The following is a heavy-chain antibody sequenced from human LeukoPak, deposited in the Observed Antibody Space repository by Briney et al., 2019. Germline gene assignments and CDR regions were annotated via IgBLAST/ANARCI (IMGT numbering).Heavy chain of an antibody. J-gene: IGHJ6*02. Sequence: GGSLRLSCAASGFTFSSYAMSWVRQAPGKGLEWVSAISGSGGSTYYADSVKGRFTISRDNSKNTLYLQMNSLRAEDTAVYYCAKVDYGSGSYYNNYYGMGVWGQGTTVTVSS. D-gene: IGHD3-10*01. CDR1: GFTFSSYA. CDR3: AKVDYGSGSYYNNYYGMGV. CDR2: ISGSGGST. V-gene: IGHV3-23*01.